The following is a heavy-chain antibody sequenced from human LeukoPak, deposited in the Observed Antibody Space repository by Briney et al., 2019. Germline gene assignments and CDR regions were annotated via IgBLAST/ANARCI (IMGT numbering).Heavy chain of an antibody. J-gene: IGHJ4*02. CDR3: AREGPRGNSQFDY. CDR2: IWYDGSNK. D-gene: IGHD2/OR15-2a*01. V-gene: IGHV3-33*08. CDR1: GFTFSSYW. Sequence: PGGSLRLSCAASGFTFSSYWMNWVRQAPGKGLEWVALIWYDGSNKYYTDSVKGRLTISRDNSKDTLFLQMNGLRAEDTAVYYCAREGPRGNSQFDYWGQGTLVTVSS.